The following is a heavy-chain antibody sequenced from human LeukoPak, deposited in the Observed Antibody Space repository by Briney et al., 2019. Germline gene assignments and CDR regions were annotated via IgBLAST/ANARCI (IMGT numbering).Heavy chain of an antibody. Sequence: PSETLSLTCTVSGGSFSTYYWSWIRQPPGKGLEWIGEINHSGSTNYNPSLKSRVTISVDTSKNQFSLKLSSVTAADTAVYYCARRNLKIHYYGSGSIDYWGQGTLVTVSS. CDR2: INHSGST. CDR1: GGSFSTYY. V-gene: IGHV4-34*01. J-gene: IGHJ4*02. CDR3: ARRNLKIHYYGSGSIDY. D-gene: IGHD3-10*01.